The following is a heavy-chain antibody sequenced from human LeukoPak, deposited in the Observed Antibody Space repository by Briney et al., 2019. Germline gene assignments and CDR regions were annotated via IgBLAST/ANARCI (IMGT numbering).Heavy chain of an antibody. J-gene: IGHJ6*03. V-gene: IGHV4-4*07. CDR1: GVSVSHEY. Sequence: SETLSLTCTVSGVSVSHEYWTWIRQPAGKGLEWIGRVYPGGATNYNFLLKSRVTMSLDASKNQFSLSLTSVTAADTAVYYCARERYDSSGYYYVRQYYYYMDVWGKGTTVTVSS. CDR2: VYPGGAT. D-gene: IGHD3-22*01. CDR3: ARERYDSSGYYYVRQYYYYMDV.